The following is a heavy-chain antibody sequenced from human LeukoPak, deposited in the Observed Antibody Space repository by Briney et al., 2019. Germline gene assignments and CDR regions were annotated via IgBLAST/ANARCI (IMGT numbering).Heavy chain of an antibody. Sequence: PGGSLRLSCAASGFTFSSYGMSWVRQAPGKGLEWVSAISGSGGSTYYADSVKGRFTISRDSSKNTLYLQMNSLRAEDTAVYYCAKRSAAANYYFDYWGQGTLVTVSS. J-gene: IGHJ4*02. V-gene: IGHV3-23*01. CDR2: ISGSGGST. CDR3: AKRSAAANYYFDY. D-gene: IGHD6-13*01. CDR1: GFTFSSYG.